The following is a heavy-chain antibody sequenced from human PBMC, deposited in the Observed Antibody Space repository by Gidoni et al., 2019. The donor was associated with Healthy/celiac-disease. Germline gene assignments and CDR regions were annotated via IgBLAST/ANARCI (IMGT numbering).Heavy chain of an antibody. CDR1: GGPSSSSSYY. D-gene: IGHD3-22*01. V-gene: IGHV4-39*01. CDR2: IYYSGST. Sequence: QLQLQESGPGLGKPSETLSLTCTVSGGPSSSSSYYWGWIRQPPGKGLEWIGGIYYSGSTYYSPSLKSRVTISVDTSKNQFSLKLSSVTAADTAVYYCARMGSITMRGFDPWGQGTLVTVSS. J-gene: IGHJ5*02. CDR3: ARMGSITMRGFDP.